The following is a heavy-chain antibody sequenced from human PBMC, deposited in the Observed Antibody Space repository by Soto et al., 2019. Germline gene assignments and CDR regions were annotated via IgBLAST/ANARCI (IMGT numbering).Heavy chain of an antibody. CDR3: AKAHIGAMAPFDS. D-gene: IGHD2-8*01. CDR1: GFSFSSYT. J-gene: IGHJ4*02. V-gene: IGHV3-23*01. CDR2: ISGSGGAT. Sequence: GVLRLSCAASGFSFSSYTMSWVRQAPGKTLEWVSTISGSGGATYYADSVKGRFTISRDNSKNTLYLQVNSLRAEDTAVYYCAKAHIGAMAPFDSWGQGALVTVSS.